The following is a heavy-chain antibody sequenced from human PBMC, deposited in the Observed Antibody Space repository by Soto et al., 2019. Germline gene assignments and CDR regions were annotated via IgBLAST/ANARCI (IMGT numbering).Heavy chain of an antibody. V-gene: IGHV1-24*01. J-gene: IGHJ5*02. D-gene: IGHD6-19*01. CDR1: GYTLTELS. CDR3: ATASTDSSGWVNWFDP. CDR2: FDPEDGET. Sequence: GASVKVSCKVSGYTLTELSMHWVRQAPGKGLEWMGGFDPEDGETIYAQKFQGRVTMTEDTSTDKAYMELSSLRSEDTAVYYCATASTDSSGWVNWFDPWGQGTLVTVSS.